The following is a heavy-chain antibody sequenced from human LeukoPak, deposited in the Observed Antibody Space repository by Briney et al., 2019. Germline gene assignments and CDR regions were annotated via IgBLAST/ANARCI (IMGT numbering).Heavy chain of an antibody. V-gene: IGHV4-34*01. D-gene: IGHD6-13*01. Sequence: KSSETLSLTCAVSGGSISSGGYSWSWIRQPPGKGLEWIGEINHSGSTNYNPSLKSRVTISVDTSKNQFSLKLSSVTAADTAVYYCARVRKSSSWFPHYYYYGMDVWGQGTTVTVSS. CDR3: ARVRKSSSWFPHYYYYGMDV. J-gene: IGHJ6*02. CDR2: INHSGST. CDR1: GGSISSGGYS.